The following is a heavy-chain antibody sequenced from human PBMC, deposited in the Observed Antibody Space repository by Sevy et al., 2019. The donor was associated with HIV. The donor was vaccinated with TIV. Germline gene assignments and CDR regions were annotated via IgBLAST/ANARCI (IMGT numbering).Heavy chain of an antibody. Sequence: ASVKVSCKTSGYTFTSYGITWVRQAPGQGFEWVGWISGYNARKKYAEKLQGRVARTTDTSTSTAHMELRSLTSDDTAVYFCARSEGDDSSGYLAYDYYYYAMDVWGQGTTVTVSS. J-gene: IGHJ6*02. CDR3: ARSEGDDSSGYLAYDYYYYAMDV. V-gene: IGHV1-18*01. D-gene: IGHD3-22*01. CDR2: ISGYNARK. CDR1: GYTFTSYG.